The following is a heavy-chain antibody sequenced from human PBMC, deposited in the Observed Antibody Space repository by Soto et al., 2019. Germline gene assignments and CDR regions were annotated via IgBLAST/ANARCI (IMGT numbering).Heavy chain of an antibody. Sequence: QVQLVQSGAEVKKPGSSVKVSCKASGGTFSSYTISWVRQAPGQGLEWMGRIIPILGIANYAQKFQGRVTITADKSTSTAYMELSSLRSEDTAVYYCARGEVDGYNYGDYAYWGQGTLVTVSS. CDR3: ARGEVDGYNYGDYAY. D-gene: IGHD5-12*01. CDR1: GGTFSSYT. CDR2: IIPILGIA. V-gene: IGHV1-69*02. J-gene: IGHJ4*02.